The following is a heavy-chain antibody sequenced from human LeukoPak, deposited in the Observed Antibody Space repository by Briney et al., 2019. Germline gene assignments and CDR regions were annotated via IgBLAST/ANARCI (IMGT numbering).Heavy chain of an antibody. CDR2: ISYDGSNK. J-gene: IGHJ6*02. Sequence: GGSLTLPCAASGLHFSTYAMSGLRQAPAKGLEWVEVISYDGSNKYYADSVKGRFTISRDNSKNTLYLQMNSLRAEDTAVYYCAKDLTSYGMDVWGQGTTVTVSS. CDR3: AKDLTSYGMDV. CDR1: GLHFSTYA. D-gene: IGHD1-14*01. V-gene: IGHV3-30*18.